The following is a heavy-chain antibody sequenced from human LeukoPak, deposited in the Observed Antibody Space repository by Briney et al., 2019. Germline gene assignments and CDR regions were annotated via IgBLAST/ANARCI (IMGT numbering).Heavy chain of an antibody. D-gene: IGHD1-26*01. CDR3: ASLGASGY. CDR1: LFSFSRSN. CDR2: ISYDATNK. Sequence: HTGGSLRLSCVASLFSFSRSNVHWVRQAPGKGLEWVALISYDATNKYYADSVKGRFTISRDNAKNSLYLQMNSLRAEDTAVYYCASLGASGYWGQGTLVTVSS. J-gene: IGHJ4*02. V-gene: IGHV3-30*04.